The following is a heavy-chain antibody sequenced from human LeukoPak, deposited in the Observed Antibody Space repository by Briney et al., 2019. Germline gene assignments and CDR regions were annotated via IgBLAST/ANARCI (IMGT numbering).Heavy chain of an antibody. CDR2: IYSSGGT. J-gene: IGHJ4*02. CDR3: ARLTRRSTSPDRYYLDY. D-gene: IGHD6-6*01. V-gene: IGHV4-4*09. Sequence: KPSETLSLTCTVSGDSISSYYWSWIRQPPGKGLEWIGYIYSSGGTNYIPSLKGRVTISIDTSKNQFSLKLSSVTAADSAVYYCARLTRRSTSPDRYYLDYWGQGTLVTVSS. CDR1: GDSISSYY.